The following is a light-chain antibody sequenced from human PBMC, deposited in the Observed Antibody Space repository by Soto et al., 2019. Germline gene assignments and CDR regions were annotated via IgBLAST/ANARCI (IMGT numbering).Light chain of an antibody. CDR1: QSIRNN. CDR2: GAS. Sequence: EIVMTQSPATLSVSPGERATLSCRAGQSIRNNLAWYQQKPGQAPRLLIYGASTRATGIPARFTGSGSGTEFTLTISSLQSEDFAVYYCQQYSNWPRTFGQGTKVEIK. J-gene: IGKJ1*01. V-gene: IGKV3-15*01. CDR3: QQYSNWPRT.